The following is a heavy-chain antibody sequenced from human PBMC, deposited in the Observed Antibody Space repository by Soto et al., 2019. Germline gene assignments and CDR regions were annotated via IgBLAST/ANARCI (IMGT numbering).Heavy chain of an antibody. CDR1: GFSFSADGVG. V-gene: IGHV2-5*02. CDR3: AHAFGGTSWPNDAFDV. J-gene: IGHJ3*01. CDR2: IYWDDDP. D-gene: IGHD3-16*01. Sequence: QITLKESGPTLVKPTQTLTLTCIFSGFSFSADGVGVGWIRQPPGKDLERLALIYWDDDPRYRPSLKSRLTITKDSSKNQVVLTMTNMDPLDTATYYCAHAFGGTSWPNDAFDVWGQGTVVTVSS.